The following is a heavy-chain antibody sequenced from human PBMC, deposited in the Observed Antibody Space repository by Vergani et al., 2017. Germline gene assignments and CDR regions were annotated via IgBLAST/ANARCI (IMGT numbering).Heavy chain of an antibody. D-gene: IGHD3-3*01. Sequence: VQLLESGGGLVQPGGSLRLSCAASGFTFSSYWMSWVRQAPGKGLEWVAVISYDGSNKYYADSVKGRFTISRDNSKNTLYLQMNSLRAEDTAVYYCAKDGGGYFDYWGQGTLVTVSS. J-gene: IGHJ4*02. CDR2: ISYDGSNK. CDR1: GFTFSSYW. V-gene: IGHV3-30*18. CDR3: AKDGGGYFDY.